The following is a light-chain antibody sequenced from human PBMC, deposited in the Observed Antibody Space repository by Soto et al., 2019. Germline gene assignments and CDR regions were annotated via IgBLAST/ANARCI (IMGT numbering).Light chain of an antibody. CDR3: QQYVTYPLT. V-gene: IGKV1-5*03. CDR1: QNIDIW. CDR2: KAS. J-gene: IGKJ4*01. Sequence: DIQMAQSPSTLSASVGDRVTITCRASQNIDIWLAWYQQKPGKVPKFLIYKASSLESGVPSRFSGSGSGTEFTLTISSLQPEDFATYYCQQYVTYPLTFGGGTKVEIK.